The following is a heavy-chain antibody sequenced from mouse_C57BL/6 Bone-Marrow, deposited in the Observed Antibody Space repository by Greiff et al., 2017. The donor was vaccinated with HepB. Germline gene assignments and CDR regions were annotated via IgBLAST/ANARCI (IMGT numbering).Heavy chain of an antibody. V-gene: IGHV5-6*01. J-gene: IGHJ3*01. CDR1: GFTFSSYG. D-gene: IGHD1-1*01. Sequence: EVKVVESGGDLVKPGGSLKLSCAASGFTFSSYGMSWVRQTPDKRLEWVATISSGGSYTYYPDSVKGRFTISRDNAKNTLYLQMSSLKSEDTAMYYCARHGSSYRFAYWGQGTLVTVSA. CDR2: ISSGGSYT. CDR3: ARHGSSYRFAY.